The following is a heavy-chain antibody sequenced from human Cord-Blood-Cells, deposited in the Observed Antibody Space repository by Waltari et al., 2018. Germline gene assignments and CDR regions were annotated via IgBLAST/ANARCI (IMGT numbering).Heavy chain of an antibody. D-gene: IGHD3-3*01. CDR2: IYPGDSDT. Sequence: EVQLVQSGAEVKKPGESLKISCKGSGYSFTSYWIGWVRQMHGKGLEWMGIIYPGDSDTRYNPSFQGQVTISADKSISTAYLQWRSLKASDTAMYYCARRSYYDFWSGYRGAFDIWGQGTMVTVSS. CDR1: GYSFTSYW. J-gene: IGHJ3*02. CDR3: ARRSYYDFWSGYRGAFDI. V-gene: IGHV5-51*03.